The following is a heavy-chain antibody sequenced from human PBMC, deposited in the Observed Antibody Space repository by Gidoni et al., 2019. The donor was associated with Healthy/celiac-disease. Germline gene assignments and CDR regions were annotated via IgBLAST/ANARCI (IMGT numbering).Heavy chain of an antibody. Sequence: QLQLQESGPGLVKPSETLSLTCTVPGGSISSSSYYWGWLRQPPGKGLEWIGSIYYSGITYYNPSLKSRVTISVDTSKNQFSLKLSSVTAADTAVYYCARQGDYDILTGYKVYHRFDPWGQGTLVTVSS. CDR2: IYYSGIT. CDR3: ARQGDYDILTGYKVYHRFDP. D-gene: IGHD3-9*01. V-gene: IGHV4-39*01. J-gene: IGHJ5*02. CDR1: GGSISSSSYY.